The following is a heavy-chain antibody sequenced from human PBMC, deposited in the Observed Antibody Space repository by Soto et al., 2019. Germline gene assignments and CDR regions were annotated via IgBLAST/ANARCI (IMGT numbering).Heavy chain of an antibody. CDR3: ARGRTYYYDSSGYYFFDY. CDR1: GGSISSYY. D-gene: IGHD3-22*01. J-gene: IGHJ4*02. Sequence: SETLSLTCTVSGGSISSYYWSWIRQPPGKGLEWIGYIYYSGSTNYNPSLKSRVTISVDTSKNQFSLKLSSVTAADTAVYYCARGRTYYYDSSGYYFFDYWGQGTLVTVSS. V-gene: IGHV4-59*01. CDR2: IYYSGST.